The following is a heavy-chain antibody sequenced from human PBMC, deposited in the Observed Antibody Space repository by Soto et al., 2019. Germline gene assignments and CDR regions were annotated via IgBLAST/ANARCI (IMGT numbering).Heavy chain of an antibody. CDR3: ARGRGYYVQVVRGLQPYYFDY. CDR2: INHSGST. CDR1: GGSFSGYY. V-gene: IGHV4-34*01. Sequence: SETLSLTCAVYGGSFSGYYWSWIRQPPGKGLEWIGEINHSGSTNYNPSLKSRVTISVDTSKNQFSLKLSSVTAADTAVYYCARGRGYYVQVVRGLQPYYFDYWGQGTLVTVFS. J-gene: IGHJ4*02. D-gene: IGHD3-10*01.